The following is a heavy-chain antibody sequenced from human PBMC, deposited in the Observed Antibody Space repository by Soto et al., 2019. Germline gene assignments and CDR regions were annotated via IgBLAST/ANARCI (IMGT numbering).Heavy chain of an antibody. J-gene: IGHJ4*02. Sequence: SETLSLTCTVSGGSIGSGGYYWSWIRQHPGKGLEWIGYIYYSGSTYYNPSLKSRVTISVDTSKNQFSLKLSSVTAADTAVYYCARAGGGANYYGSGSYSSFDYWGQGTLVTVSS. CDR3: ARAGGGANYYGSGSYSSFDY. CDR2: IYYSGST. CDR1: GGSIGSGGYY. V-gene: IGHV4-31*03. D-gene: IGHD3-10*01.